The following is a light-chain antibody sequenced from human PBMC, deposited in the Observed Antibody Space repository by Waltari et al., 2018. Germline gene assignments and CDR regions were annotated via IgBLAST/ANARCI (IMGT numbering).Light chain of an antibody. CDR3: QQYYFTPYT. CDR1: QGISNS. Sequence: DIQMTQSPSSLSASVGDRVTITCRASQGISNSLAWYQQPPGKAPKLLLYGASRLESGGPPRVSGSGAGTDYTLTISSLQPDDFATYYCQQYYFTPYTFGQGTKLDIK. J-gene: IGKJ2*01. V-gene: IGKV1-NL1*01. CDR2: GAS.